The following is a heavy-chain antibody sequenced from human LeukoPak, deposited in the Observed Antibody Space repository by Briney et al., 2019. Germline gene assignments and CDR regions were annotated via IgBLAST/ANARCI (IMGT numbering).Heavy chain of an antibody. V-gene: IGHV3-23*01. D-gene: IGHD2-2*01. CDR1: GFTFSSYA. CDR2: VSGSGGST. CDR3: ARDHIVVERRGLGRSNYYYYGMDV. Sequence: GGSLRLSCAASGFTFSSYAMSWVRQAPGKGLEWVSAVSGSGGSTYYADSVKGRFTISRDSSKNTLYLQMNSLRAEDTAVYYCARDHIVVERRGLGRSNYYYYGMDVWGQGTTVTVSS. J-gene: IGHJ6*02.